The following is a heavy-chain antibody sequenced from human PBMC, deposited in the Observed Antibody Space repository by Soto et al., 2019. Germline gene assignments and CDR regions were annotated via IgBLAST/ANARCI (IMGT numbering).Heavy chain of an antibody. Sequence: SETLSLTCTVSGGSISSGGYYWSWIRQHPGKGLEWIGYIYYSGSTYYNPSLKSRVTISVDTSKNQFSLKLSSVTAADTAVYYCARVRSKDSSGWSYYLDNWGQGTLVTVSS. V-gene: IGHV4-31*03. CDR3: ARVRSKDSSGWSYYLDN. CDR2: IYYSGST. J-gene: IGHJ4*02. CDR1: GGSISSGGYY. D-gene: IGHD6-19*01.